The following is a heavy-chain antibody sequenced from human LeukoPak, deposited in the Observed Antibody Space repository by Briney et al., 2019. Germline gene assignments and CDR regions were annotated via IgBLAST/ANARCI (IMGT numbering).Heavy chain of an antibody. CDR3: ARTLLWFGADQSYYFDY. J-gene: IGHJ4*02. Sequence: GASVKVSCKASGYTFSDYGITWVRQAPGQGLEWMGWINPNSGGTNYAQKFQGRVTMTRDTSISTAYMELSRLRSDDTAVYYCARTLLWFGADQSYYFDYWGQGTLVTVSS. CDR1: GYTFSDYG. CDR2: INPNSGGT. V-gene: IGHV1-2*02. D-gene: IGHD3-10*01.